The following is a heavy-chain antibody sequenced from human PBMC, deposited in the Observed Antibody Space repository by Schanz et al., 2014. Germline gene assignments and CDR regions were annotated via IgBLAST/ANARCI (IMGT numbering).Heavy chain of an antibody. CDR1: GFTFRSYA. D-gene: IGHD2-21*02. Sequence: EVQLLESGGGLVQPGGSLRLSCIGSGFTFRSYALGWVRQAPGKGLEWVSSISSGGRNISYADSLKGRFTISRDNAKNSLYLQMNNLRAEDTAVDYCARPSDSSWYMDVWGKGTTVNVSS. CDR3: ARPSDSSWYMDV. CDR2: ISSGGRNI. V-gene: IGHV3-21*02. J-gene: IGHJ6*03.